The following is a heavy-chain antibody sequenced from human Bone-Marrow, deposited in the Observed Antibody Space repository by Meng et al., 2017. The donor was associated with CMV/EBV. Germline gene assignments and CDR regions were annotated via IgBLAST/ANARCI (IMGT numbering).Heavy chain of an antibody. Sequence: GESLKISCTASGFAFSIYSLHWVRQAPGKGLEWVAYIGSMSNTIYYADSVRGRFTVSRDNAKNSLYLQMNSLRAEDTAVYYCAREAAADYYFDYWGQGTLVTVSS. D-gene: IGHD6-13*01. CDR1: GFAFSIYS. V-gene: IGHV3-48*04. CDR2: IGSMSNTI. CDR3: AREAAADYYFDY. J-gene: IGHJ4*02.